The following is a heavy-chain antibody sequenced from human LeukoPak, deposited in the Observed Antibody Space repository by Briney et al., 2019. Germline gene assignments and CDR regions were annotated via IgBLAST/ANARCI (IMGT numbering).Heavy chain of an antibody. V-gene: IGHV4-59*01. D-gene: IGHD6-13*01. Sequence: TETLSLTCTVSGGSISSYYWSWIRQPPGKGLEWIGYIYYSGSTNYNPSLKSRVTISVDTSKNQFSLKLSSVTAADTAVYYCARRDCSSWWSYFDYWGQGTLVTVSS. CDR3: ARRDCSSWWSYFDY. CDR1: GGSISSYY. CDR2: IYYSGST. J-gene: IGHJ4*02.